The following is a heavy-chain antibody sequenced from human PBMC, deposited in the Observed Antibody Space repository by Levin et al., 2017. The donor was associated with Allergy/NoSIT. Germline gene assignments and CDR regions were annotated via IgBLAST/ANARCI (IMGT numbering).Heavy chain of an antibody. D-gene: IGHD6-19*01. CDR2: IVSGGGTT. J-gene: IGHJ4*02. CDR3: AIGLAPGDY. Sequence: GESLKISCVASGFTFSRFAMSWVRQAPGKGLEWVAGIVSGGGTTYYTDSVKGRFTISRDNSKSTQYLQMNSLRAEDTAKYYCAIGLAPGDYWGQGTLVVVSS. CDR1: GFTFSRFA. V-gene: IGHV3-23*01.